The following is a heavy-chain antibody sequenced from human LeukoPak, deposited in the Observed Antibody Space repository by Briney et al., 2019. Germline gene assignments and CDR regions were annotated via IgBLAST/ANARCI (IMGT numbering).Heavy chain of an antibody. D-gene: IGHD1-26*01. V-gene: IGHV4-34*01. CDR3: ARGRGSWAY. Sequence: SETLSLTCAVYGGSFSGYYWSWIRQPPGKGLEWIGEINHSGSTNYNPSLKSRVTISVDTSKNQFSLKLSSVTAADMAVYYCARGRGSWAYWGQGTLVTVSS. CDR1: GGSFSGYY. CDR2: INHSGST. J-gene: IGHJ4*02.